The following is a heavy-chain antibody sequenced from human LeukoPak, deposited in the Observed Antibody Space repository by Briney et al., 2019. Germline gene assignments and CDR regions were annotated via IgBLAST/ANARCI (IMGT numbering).Heavy chain of an antibody. V-gene: IGHV3-48*01. CDR3: ARKSGSSGYPFDY. D-gene: IGHD3-22*01. Sequence: GGSLRLSCAASGFSFSSNSMNWVRQAPGKGLEWVSYITSSSSTMYYADAVKGRFAISRDNAKNSLYLQMNSLRAEDTAVYYCARKSGSSGYPFDYWGQGTLVTVSS. CDR1: GFSFSSNS. J-gene: IGHJ4*02. CDR2: ITSSSSTM.